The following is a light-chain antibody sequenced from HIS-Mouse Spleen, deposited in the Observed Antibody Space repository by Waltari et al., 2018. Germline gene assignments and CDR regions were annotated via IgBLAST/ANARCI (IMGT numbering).Light chain of an antibody. J-gene: IGKJ2*01. V-gene: IGKV4-1*01. CDR2: WAS. CDR3: QKYYSTPP. CDR1: QSVLYSSNTKNS. Sequence: DIVMTQSPDSLAVSLGESATINCKSSQSVLYSSNTKNSLAWYQQKPGQPPKLLISWASTREAGVPARFSGSGSGKDFTLTSSSLQADDVAVYYCQKYYSTPPFGQGTKLAI.